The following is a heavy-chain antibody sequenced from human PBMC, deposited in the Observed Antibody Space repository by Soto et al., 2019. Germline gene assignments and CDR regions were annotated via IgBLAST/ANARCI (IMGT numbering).Heavy chain of an antibody. Sequence: QVQLVESGGGVVQPGRSLRLSCAAYGFTFSSYAMHWVRQAPGKGLEWVAVISYDGSNKYYADSVKGRFTISRDNSKNTLYLQMNSLRAEDTAVYYCARDARNIVVVVAATRIGWFDPWGQGTLVTVSS. CDR2: ISYDGSNK. D-gene: IGHD2-15*01. J-gene: IGHJ5*02. CDR3: ARDARNIVVVVAATRIGWFDP. V-gene: IGHV3-30-3*01. CDR1: GFTFSSYA.